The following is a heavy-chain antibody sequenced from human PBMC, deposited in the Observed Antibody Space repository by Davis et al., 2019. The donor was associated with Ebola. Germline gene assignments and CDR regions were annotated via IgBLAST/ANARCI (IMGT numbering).Heavy chain of an antibody. CDR3: AKDKNYDFWSGYPHDAFGI. V-gene: IGHV3-23*01. Sequence: PGGSLRLSCAASGFTYSSYAMSWVRQAPGKGLEWVSAISGSGGSTYYADSVKGRFTISRDNSKNTLYLQMNSLRAEDTAIYYCAKDKNYDFWSGYPHDAFGIWGQGTMVTASS. J-gene: IGHJ3*02. CDR2: ISGSGGST. D-gene: IGHD3-3*01. CDR1: GFTYSSYA.